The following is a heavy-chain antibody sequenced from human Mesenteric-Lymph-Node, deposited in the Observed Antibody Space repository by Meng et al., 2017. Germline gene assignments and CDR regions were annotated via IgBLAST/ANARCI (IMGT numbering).Heavy chain of an antibody. CDR3: ARVGQGSY. Sequence: QGRVLKLVAEVKKHGSSVTVSVKASGCSLNSYAISWVRQAPGQGLGGMGGVIPIFGTANYAQKFQGIVMITADKSTSTAYMELSSLRSEETAVYYCARVGQGSYWGQGTLVTVSS. CDR1: GCSLNSYA. V-gene: IGHV1-69*06. CDR2: VIPIFGTA. D-gene: IGHD3-10*01. J-gene: IGHJ4*02.